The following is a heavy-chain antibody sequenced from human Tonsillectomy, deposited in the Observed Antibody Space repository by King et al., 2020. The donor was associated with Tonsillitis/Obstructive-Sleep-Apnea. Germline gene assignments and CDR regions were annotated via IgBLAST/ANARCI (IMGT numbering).Heavy chain of an antibody. CDR1: GGSISSYY. J-gene: IGHJ4*02. CDR2: IYYSGST. D-gene: IGHD2-2*02. V-gene: IGHV4-59*01. Sequence: QLQESGPGLVKPSETLSLTCTVSGGSISSYYWSWIRQPPGKGLEWIGYIYYSGSTNYNPSLKSRVTISVDTSKNQFSLKLSSVTAADPAVYYCARGVVPAAIGYYFDYWGQGTLVTVSS. CDR3: ARGVVPAAIGYYFDY.